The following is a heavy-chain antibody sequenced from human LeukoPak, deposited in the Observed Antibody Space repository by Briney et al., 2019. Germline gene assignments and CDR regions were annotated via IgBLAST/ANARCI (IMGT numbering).Heavy chain of an antibody. V-gene: IGHV4-30-2*01. CDR2: IYHSGST. D-gene: IGHD3-9*01. CDR3: ARGGPRVLRYFDWLSPPYYFDY. J-gene: IGHJ4*02. CDR1: GGSISSGGYS. Sequence: SETLSLTCAVSGGSISSGGYSWSWIRQPPGKGLEWIGYIYHSGSTYYNPSLKSRVTISVDTSKNQFSLKLSSVTAADTAVYYCARGGPRVLRYFDWLSPPYYFDYWGQGTLVTVSS.